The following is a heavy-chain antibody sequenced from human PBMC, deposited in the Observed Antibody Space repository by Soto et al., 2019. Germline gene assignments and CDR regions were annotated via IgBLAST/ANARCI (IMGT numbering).Heavy chain of an antibody. Sequence: GGSLSLSCAASGFTVSSNYMSWVRQAPGKGLEWVSVIYSGGSTYYADSVKGRFTISRDNSKNTLYLQMNSLRAEDTAVYYCARSYDSSGYYPRPFDYWGQGTLVTVSS. CDR2: IYSGGST. V-gene: IGHV3-53*01. J-gene: IGHJ4*02. CDR3: ARSYDSSGYYPRPFDY. D-gene: IGHD3-22*01. CDR1: GFTVSSNY.